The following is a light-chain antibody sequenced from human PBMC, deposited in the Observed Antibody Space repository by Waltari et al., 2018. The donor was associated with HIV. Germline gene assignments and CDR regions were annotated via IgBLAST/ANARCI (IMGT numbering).Light chain of an antibody. Sequence: DIQLTQSPSFLSASVGDRVTITCRASQGISSYLAWYQQKPGKAPKLLIYAASTLQSGVPSRFSGSGSGTEFTLTVSSLQPEDFATYYCQHLKSYPLTFGGGTKVEIK. V-gene: IGKV1-9*01. CDR2: AAS. CDR3: QHLKSYPLT. CDR1: QGISSY. J-gene: IGKJ4*01.